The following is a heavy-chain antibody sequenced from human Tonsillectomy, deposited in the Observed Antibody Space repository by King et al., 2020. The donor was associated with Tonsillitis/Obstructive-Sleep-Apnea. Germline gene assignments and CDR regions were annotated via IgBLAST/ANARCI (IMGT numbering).Heavy chain of an antibody. J-gene: IGHJ6*02. CDR2: INSDGSST. CDR3: ARVDSSGWLYYGMDV. V-gene: IGHV3-74*01. D-gene: IGHD3-22*01. Sequence: VQLVESGGGLVQPGGSLRLSCAASGFTFSSYWMHWVRHAPGKGLVWVSRINSDGSSTSYADSVKGRFTISRDNAKNTLYLQMNSLRAEDTAVYYCARVDSSGWLYYGMDVWGQGTTVTVSS. CDR1: GFTFSSYW.